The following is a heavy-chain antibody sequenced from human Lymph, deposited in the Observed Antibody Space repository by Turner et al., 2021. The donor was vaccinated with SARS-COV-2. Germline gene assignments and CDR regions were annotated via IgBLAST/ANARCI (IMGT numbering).Heavy chain of an antibody. D-gene: IGHD3-3*01. CDR1: GYTFTGYY. CDR3: ARDVERYNDFWSGYSGGYGLDV. CDR2: INPNSGGT. J-gene: IGHJ6*02. V-gene: IGHV1-2*02. Sequence: QVQLVQSGAEGKKPGASVKVSCKASGYTFTGYYMHWVRQAPGQGLEWMGWINPNSGGTNYAQKLQGRVTMTRDTSISTAYMELSRLRSDDTAVYYCARDVERYNDFWSGYSGGYGLDVWGQGTTVTVSS.